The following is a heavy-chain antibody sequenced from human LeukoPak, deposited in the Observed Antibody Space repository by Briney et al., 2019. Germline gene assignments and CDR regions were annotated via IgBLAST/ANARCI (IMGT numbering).Heavy chain of an antibody. J-gene: IGHJ3*02. CDR1: GFTFSSYW. V-gene: IGHV3-74*01. Sequence: GGSLRLSCAASGFTFSSYWMHWVRQAPGKGLVWVSRINSDGSSTSYADSVKGRFTISRDDSKNTLYLQMNSLKTEDTAVYYCTLRYCSSTTCHRGTFDIWGQGTMVTVSS. D-gene: IGHD2-2*01. CDR2: INSDGSST. CDR3: TLRYCSSTTCHRGTFDI.